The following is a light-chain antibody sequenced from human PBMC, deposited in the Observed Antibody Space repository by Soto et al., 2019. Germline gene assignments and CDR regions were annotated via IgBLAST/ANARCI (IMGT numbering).Light chain of an antibody. V-gene: IGKV1-12*01. Sequence: DIQITQSPSSVSASVGDRVTVTCRASQNMSTWWNWYQQTPGKATNLLIYGASTLQRWVPSRFSGSGSGTEFTLAIGSLQPEDFAIYFCQQGHSFPFTFGPGTRVD. CDR3: QQGHSFPFT. J-gene: IGKJ3*01. CDR2: GAS. CDR1: QNMSTW.